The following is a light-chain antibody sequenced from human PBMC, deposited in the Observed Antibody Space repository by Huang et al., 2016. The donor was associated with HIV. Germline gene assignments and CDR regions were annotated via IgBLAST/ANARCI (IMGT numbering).Light chain of an antibody. CDR1: QSVSSSY. CDR2: GAS. J-gene: IGKJ1*01. CDR3: QQYGSSPT. Sequence: EIVLTQSPGTLSLSPGERATLSCRASQSVSSSYLAWYQQKPGQAPRLLIYGASSSATGIPDRFSGSGSGTDFTLTISRQEPEDFAVYYCQQYGSSPTFGQGTKVEIK. V-gene: IGKV3-20*01.